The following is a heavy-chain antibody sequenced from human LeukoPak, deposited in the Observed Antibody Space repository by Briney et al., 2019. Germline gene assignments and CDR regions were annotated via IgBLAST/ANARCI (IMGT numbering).Heavy chain of an antibody. D-gene: IGHD3-22*01. J-gene: IGHJ1*01. V-gene: IGHV5-10-1*04. CDR2: IDPSDSYT. CDR1: GYSFTNYW. Sequence: GESLRISCKGSGYSFTNYWISWVRQMPGKGLEWMGRIDPSDSYTSYSPSFQGQVTISADKSISTAYLQWSSLKASDTAMYYCARLRHYYDSSVSSYLSGRYAENCQHWGQGNLVSVSS. CDR3: ARLRHYYDSSVSSYLSGRYAENCQH.